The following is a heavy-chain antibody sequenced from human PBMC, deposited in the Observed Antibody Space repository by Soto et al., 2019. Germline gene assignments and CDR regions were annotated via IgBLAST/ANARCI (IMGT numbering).Heavy chain of an antibody. J-gene: IGHJ5*02. CDR2: IYYSGST. D-gene: IGHD3-10*01. CDR3: ARDGSGSYYPNWFDP. Sequence: SETLSLTCTVSGGSISSGGYYWSWIRQHPGKGLEWIGYIYYSGSTYYNPSLKSRVTISVDTSKNQFSLKLSSVTAADTAVYYCARDGSGSYYPNWFDPWGQGTLVTVSS. CDR1: GGSISSGGYY. V-gene: IGHV4-31*03.